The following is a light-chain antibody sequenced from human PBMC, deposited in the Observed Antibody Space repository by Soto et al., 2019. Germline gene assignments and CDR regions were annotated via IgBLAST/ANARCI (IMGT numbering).Light chain of an antibody. Sequence: IVMTPSPATLSASPGERATLSCRASQSVSSDLAWYHQKPGQAPRLLIYGASTRATGIPARFSGSGSGTDFTLTISSLEPEDFAVYYCQQYGSSPPITFGQGTRLEIK. CDR1: QSVSSD. CDR3: QQYGSSPPIT. CDR2: GAS. V-gene: IGKV3-15*01. J-gene: IGKJ5*01.